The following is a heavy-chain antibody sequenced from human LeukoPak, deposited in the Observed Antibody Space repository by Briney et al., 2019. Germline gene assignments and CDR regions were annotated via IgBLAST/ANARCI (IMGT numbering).Heavy chain of an antibody. D-gene: IGHD1-26*01. V-gene: IGHV1-18*01. CDR3: TRDAYSTSSSGFDP. CDR1: GYTFRTYG. Sequence: GASVKVSCKASGYTFRTYGINWVRQAPGQGLEWMGWISAYNGNTNYARKLQGRVTMTTDTSTSTAYMELRSLRSDDTAVYYCTRDAYSTSSSGFDPWGQGTRVTVSS. CDR2: ISAYNGNT. J-gene: IGHJ5*02.